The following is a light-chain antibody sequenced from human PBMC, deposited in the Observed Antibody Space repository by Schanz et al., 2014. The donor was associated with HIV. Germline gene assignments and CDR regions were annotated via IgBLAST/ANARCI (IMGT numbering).Light chain of an antibody. J-gene: IGKJ4*01. Sequence: EIVLTQSPGRLSLSPGERATLSCRASQSVGGSQLAWFQLKRGQPPRLLIYATSFRAVGIPDRFSGSGSETDFTLTISSLEPEDFALYYCQQGGSWPLTFGGGTTVEIK. CDR3: QQGGSWPLT. V-gene: IGKV3-20*01. CDR2: ATS. CDR1: QSVGGSQ.